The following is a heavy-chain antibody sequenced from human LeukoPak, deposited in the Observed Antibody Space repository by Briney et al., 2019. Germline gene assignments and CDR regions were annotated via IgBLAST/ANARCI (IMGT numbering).Heavy chain of an antibody. CDR3: AREYIAAAGTLYYYGMDV. J-gene: IGHJ6*02. D-gene: IGHD6-13*01. CDR2: ISSSGSTI. V-gene: IGHV3-48*03. CDR1: GFTFSSYE. Sequence: GGSLRLSCAASGFTFSSYEMNWVRQAPGKGLEWVSYISSSGSTIYYADSVKGRFTISRDNAKNSLYLQMNSLRAEDTAVYYCAREYIAAAGTLYYYGMDVWGQGTTVTVSS.